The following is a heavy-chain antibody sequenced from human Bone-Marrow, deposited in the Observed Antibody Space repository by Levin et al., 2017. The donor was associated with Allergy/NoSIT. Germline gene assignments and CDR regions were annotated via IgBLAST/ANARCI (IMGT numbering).Heavy chain of an antibody. V-gene: IGHV4/OR15-8*02. D-gene: IGHD2-2*01. CDR3: AREKQYQLPLYYYYYYIDV. Sequence: SETLSLTCTVSGASISTNDWWTWVRQPPGKGLEWIGEISHRGNPNYNPSLKSRVTISVDKSRNQFSLKVTSVTAADTAVYYCAREKQYQLPLYYYYYYIDVWGKGTTVTVS. J-gene: IGHJ6*03. CDR1: GASISTNDW. CDR2: ISHRGNP.